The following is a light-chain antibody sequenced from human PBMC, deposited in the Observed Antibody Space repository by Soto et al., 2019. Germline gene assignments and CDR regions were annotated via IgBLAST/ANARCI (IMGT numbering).Light chain of an antibody. Sequence: DIQMTQSPSTLSASVGDRVTITCRASQTISSWLAWYQQKPGKAPKLLIYKASTLKSGVPSRFSGSGSGTEFTLTISCLQSEDFATYYCQQYYSYPRTFGQGTKVDIK. CDR1: QTISSW. CDR3: QQYYSYPRT. J-gene: IGKJ1*01. CDR2: KAS. V-gene: IGKV1-5*03.